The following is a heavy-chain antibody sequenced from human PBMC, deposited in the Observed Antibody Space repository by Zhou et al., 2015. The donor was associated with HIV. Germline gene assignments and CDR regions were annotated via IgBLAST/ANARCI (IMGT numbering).Heavy chain of an antibody. J-gene: IGHJ4*01. D-gene: IGHD2-21*02. CDR3: ARDRGGDWSDPLDY. CDR1: GYIFTKYG. Sequence: QVQLVQSEGEVKKPGASVKVSCKASGYIFTKYGFNWVRQAPGQGLEWMGWISAYNGKTEHAPKFQGRVALTTHTSTTTVYLELRSLKSDDTAVYFCARDRGGDWSDPLDYWGQGSLVTVSS. CDR2: ISAYNGKT. V-gene: IGHV1-18*01.